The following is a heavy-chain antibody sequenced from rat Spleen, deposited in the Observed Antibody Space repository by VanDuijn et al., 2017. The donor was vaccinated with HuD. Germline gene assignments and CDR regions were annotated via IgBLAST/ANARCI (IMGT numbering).Heavy chain of an antibody. D-gene: IGHD4-1*01. CDR1: GFILSDYY. CDR3: TTYGGLRNWFAY. J-gene: IGHJ3*01. Sequence: EVQLVESDGGLVQPGRSLKLSCAVSGFILSDYYMAWVRRAPTKGLEWVATISYDGSSAFYRDYVKARFTISRDNSKSTLHLQMDSLRSEDTATYYCTTYGGLRNWFAYWGQGTLVTVSS. CDR2: ISYDGSSA. V-gene: IGHV5-20*01.